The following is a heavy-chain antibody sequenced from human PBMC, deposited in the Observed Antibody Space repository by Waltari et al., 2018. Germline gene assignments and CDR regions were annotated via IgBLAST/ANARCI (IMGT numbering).Heavy chain of an antibody. J-gene: IGHJ5*02. V-gene: IGHV1-2*02. Sequence: QVELVQSGAEVRKPGASVKVSCKASGYSLTSYYMHWVRQAPGMGLEWMGGINPNSGDANAAPQVQGRVTLNRDTSVNTAFLELRSLTSDDTAVYFCARESAFSTSWYPGFDPWGQGTLVTVAS. CDR1: GYSLTSYY. D-gene: IGHD2-2*01. CDR3: ARESAFSTSWYPGFDP. CDR2: INPNSGDA.